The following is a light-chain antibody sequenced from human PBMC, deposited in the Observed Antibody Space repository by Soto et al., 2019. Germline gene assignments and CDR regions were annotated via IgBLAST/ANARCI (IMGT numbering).Light chain of an antibody. V-gene: IGKV3-20*01. CDR1: QSVSSSY. CDR3: QQYGSSPLT. J-gene: IGKJ4*01. Sequence: EIVLMQSPGTLSLSPGERATLSCRASQSVSSSYLAWYQQKPGQAPRLLIYGASSRATGIPDRFSGSGSGTDFTLTISRLEPEDFAVYYCQQYGSSPLTFGGGTKVDSK. CDR2: GAS.